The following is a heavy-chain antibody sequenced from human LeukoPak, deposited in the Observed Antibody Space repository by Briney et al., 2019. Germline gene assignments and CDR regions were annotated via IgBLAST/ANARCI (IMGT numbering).Heavy chain of an antibody. Sequence: SETLSLTCTVSGGSISSYYWSWIRQPPGKGLEWIGYIYYSGSTNYNPSLKSRVTISVDTSKNQFSLKLNSVTAADTAVYYCARVGVGATGADAFDIWGQGTMVTVSS. D-gene: IGHD1-26*01. J-gene: IGHJ3*02. CDR2: IYYSGST. CDR1: GGSISSYY. V-gene: IGHV4-59*01. CDR3: ARVGVGATGADAFDI.